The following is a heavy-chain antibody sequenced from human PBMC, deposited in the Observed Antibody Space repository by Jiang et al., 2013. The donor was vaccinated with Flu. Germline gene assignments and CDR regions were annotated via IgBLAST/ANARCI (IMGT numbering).Heavy chain of an antibody. CDR2: IDDSGNT. D-gene: IGHD3-10*01. V-gene: IGHV4-34*01. CDR3: ARGPYESGSYYTNGFDY. Sequence: LLKPSETLSLSCAVYGGSVQWLLLELDPPAPRKGLEWIGEIDDSGNTNYHSSLESRVTLSVDTSKNQISLNVRSVTAADTAVYYCARGPYESGSYYTNGFDYWGQGSLVHRLL. CDR1: GGSVQWLL. J-gene: IGHJ4*02.